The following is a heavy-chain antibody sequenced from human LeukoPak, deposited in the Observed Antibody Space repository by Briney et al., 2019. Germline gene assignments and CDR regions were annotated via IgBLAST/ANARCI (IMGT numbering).Heavy chain of an antibody. CDR3: ARHDRDCSSTTCYHYMDV. D-gene: IGHD2-2*01. V-gene: IGHV4-30-4*01. CDR2: IYYSGST. CDR1: GGSISSGDYY. J-gene: IGHJ6*03. Sequence: SETLSLTCTVSGGSISSGDYYWSWIRQPPGKGLEWIGYIYYSGSTYYNPSLKSRVTISVDTSKNQFSLKLSSVTAADTAVYYCARHDRDCSSTTCYHYMDVWGKGTTVTVSS.